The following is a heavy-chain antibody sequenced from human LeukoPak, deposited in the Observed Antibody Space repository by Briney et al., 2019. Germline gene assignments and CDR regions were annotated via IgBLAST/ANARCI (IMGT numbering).Heavy chain of an antibody. CDR3: ARDPNGDYIGAFDFDM. V-gene: IGHV3-23*01. CDR2: IRGNGATT. D-gene: IGHD4-17*01. Sequence: GGSLRLSCAASGFTFSTYAMSWVRQAPGKELEWVSAIRGNGATTYYADSVKGRFTISRDNSKNTMYLRMNSLRAEDTAVYYCARDPNGDYIGAFDFDMWGHGTLVTVSS. J-gene: IGHJ3*02. CDR1: GFTFSTYA.